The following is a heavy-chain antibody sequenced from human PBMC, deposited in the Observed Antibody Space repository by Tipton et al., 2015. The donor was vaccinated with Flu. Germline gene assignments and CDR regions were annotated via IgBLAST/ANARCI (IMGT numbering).Heavy chain of an antibody. V-gene: IGHV3-23*01. Sequence: SLRLSCAASGFTFSSYAMSWVRQAPGKGLEWVSAISGSGGSTYYADSVKGRLTISRDNSKNTLYLQMNSLRAEDTAVYYCAKGPSYSSSSFYDYWGQGTLVTVSS. CDR3: AKGPSYSSSSFYDY. CDR2: ISGSGGST. D-gene: IGHD6-6*01. J-gene: IGHJ4*02. CDR1: GFTFSSYA.